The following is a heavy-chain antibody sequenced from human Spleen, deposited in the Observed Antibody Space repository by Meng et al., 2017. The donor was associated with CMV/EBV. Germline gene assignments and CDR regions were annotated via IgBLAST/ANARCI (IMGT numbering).Heavy chain of an antibody. CDR2: ISYDGSNK. D-gene: IGHD4/OR15-4a*01. J-gene: IGHJ5*02. Sequence: GGSLRLSCAASGFTFSSYAMHWVRQAPGKGLEWVAVISYDGSNKYYADSVKGRFTISRDNSKNTLYLQMNSLRAEDTAVYYCARGFGANSSPDNWFDRWGQGTLVTVSS. V-gene: IGHV3-30*04. CDR1: GFTFSSYA. CDR3: ARGFGANSSPDNWFDR.